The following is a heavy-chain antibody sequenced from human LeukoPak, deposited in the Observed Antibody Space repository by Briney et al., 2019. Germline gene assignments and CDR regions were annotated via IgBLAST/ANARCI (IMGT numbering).Heavy chain of an antibody. V-gene: IGHV3-53*01. CDR1: GFTVSSNY. CDR3: ARGGDSSGYFPSALDY. D-gene: IGHD3-22*01. CDR2: IYSGGST. J-gene: IGHJ4*02. Sequence: GGSLRLSCAAPGFTVSSNYMSWVRQAPGKGLEWVSVIYSGGSTYYADSVKGRFTISRDNSKNTLYLQMNSLRAEDTAVYYCARGGDSSGYFPSALDYWGQGTLVTVSS.